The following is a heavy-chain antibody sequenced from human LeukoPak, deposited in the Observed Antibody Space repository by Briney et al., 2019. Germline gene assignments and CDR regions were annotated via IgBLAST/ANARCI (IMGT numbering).Heavy chain of an antibody. CDR2: ISGGTT. J-gene: IGHJ4*02. CDR1: GFTISTYG. V-gene: IGHV3-23*01. Sequence: PGGSLRLSCAASGFTISTYGMSWVRQAPGEGLEWVSSISGGTTYYADSVNGRFTISRDNSKNTVSLQMNSLRAEDTAVYYCAKSVYHSGNYWGQGTLVTVSS. D-gene: IGHD3-10*01. CDR3: AKSVYHSGNY.